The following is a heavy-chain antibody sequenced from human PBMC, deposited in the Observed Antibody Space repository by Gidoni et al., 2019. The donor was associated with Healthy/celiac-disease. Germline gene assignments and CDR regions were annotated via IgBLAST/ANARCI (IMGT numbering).Heavy chain of an antibody. D-gene: IGHD2-2*01. V-gene: IGHV1-46*03. J-gene: IGHJ4*02. CDR2: INPSGGST. CDR3: ARRPGPKYCSSTSCSHFDY. Sequence: QVQLVQSGAEVKKPGASVKVSCKASGYTFTSYYMHWVRQAPGQGLEWMGIINPSGGSTSYAQKFQGRVTMTRDTSTSTVYMELSSLRSEDTAVYYCARRPGPKYCSSTSCSHFDYWGQGTLVTVSS. CDR1: GYTFTSYY.